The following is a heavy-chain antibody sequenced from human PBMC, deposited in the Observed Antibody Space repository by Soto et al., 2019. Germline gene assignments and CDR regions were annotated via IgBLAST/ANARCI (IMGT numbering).Heavy chain of an antibody. CDR1: GYTFTDYA. CDR2: IIPIFGTA. V-gene: IGHV1-69*13. CDR3: AKKVDTAMVQDYYYGMDV. D-gene: IGHD5-18*01. Sequence: SVKVSCKACGYTFTDYAISLVRQAPGQGLEWMGGIIPIFGTANYAQKFQGRVTITADESTSTAYMELSSLRSEDTAVYYCAKKVDTAMVQDYYYGMDVWGQGTTVTVSS. J-gene: IGHJ6*02.